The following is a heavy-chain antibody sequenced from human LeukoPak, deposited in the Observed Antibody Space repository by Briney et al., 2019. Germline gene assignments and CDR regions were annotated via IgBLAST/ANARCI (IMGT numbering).Heavy chain of an antibody. CDR2: MNPNSGNT. J-gene: IGHJ6*03. D-gene: IGHD6-13*01. V-gene: IGHV1-8*01. CDR3: ARPPSYSSSWDYYYMDV. Sequence: GASVKVSCKASGYTFTSYDINWVRQATGQGLEWMGWMNPNSGNTGYAQKFQGRVTITADESTSTAYMELSSLRSEDTAVYYCARPPSYSSSWDYYYMDVWGKGTTVTVSS. CDR1: GYTFTSYD.